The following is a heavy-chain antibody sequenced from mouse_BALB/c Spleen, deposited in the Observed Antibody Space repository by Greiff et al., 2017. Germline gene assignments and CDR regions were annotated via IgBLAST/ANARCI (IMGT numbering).Heavy chain of an antibody. J-gene: IGHJ4*01. V-gene: IGHV1-74*01. Sequence: QVQLQQPGAELVRPGASVKLSCKASGYTFTSYWMNWVKQRPGPGLEWIGRIDPYDSDTHYNQKFKVKAILTVDKSSSTAYMQLSSLTSEDSAVYYCARLSREGSYAIDYWGQGTSVTVSS. CDR1: GYTFTSYW. CDR3: ARLSREGSYAIDY. D-gene: IGHD2-2*01. CDR2: IDPYDSDT.